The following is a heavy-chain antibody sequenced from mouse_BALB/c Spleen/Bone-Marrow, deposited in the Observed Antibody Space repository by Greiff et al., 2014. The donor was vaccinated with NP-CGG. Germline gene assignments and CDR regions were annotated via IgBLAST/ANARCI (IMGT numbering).Heavy chain of an antibody. CDR3: ARDRGITSMDH. CDR1: GFSLTSYG. Sequence: QVQLKESGPGLVAPSQSLSITCTVSGFSLTSYGVYWVRQPPGKGLEWLGVIWAGGTTNYNSALMSRLTISKDNSKGQVFLKMNSLQTDDTAMYYCARDRGITSMDHWGQGTSVTVSS. V-gene: IGHV2-9*02. D-gene: IGHD2-4*01. J-gene: IGHJ4*01. CDR2: IWAGGTT.